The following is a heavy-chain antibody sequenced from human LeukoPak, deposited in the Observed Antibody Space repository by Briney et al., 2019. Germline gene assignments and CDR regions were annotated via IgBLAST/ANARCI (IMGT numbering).Heavy chain of an antibody. CDR3: ARDMGYCSSTSCYAQVYYYYYGMDV. J-gene: IGHJ6*02. CDR2: INAGNGNT. Sequence: ASVKVSCKASGYTFTSYAMHWVRQAPGQRLEWMGWINAGNGNTKYSQKFQGRVTITRDTSASTAYMELSSLRSEDTAVYYCARDMGYCSSTSCYAQVYYYYYGMDVWGQGTTVTVS. D-gene: IGHD2-2*01. CDR1: GYTFTSYA. V-gene: IGHV1-3*01.